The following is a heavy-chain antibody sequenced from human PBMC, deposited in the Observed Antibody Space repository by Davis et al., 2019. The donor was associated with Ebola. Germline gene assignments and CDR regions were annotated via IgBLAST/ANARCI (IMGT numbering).Heavy chain of an antibody. J-gene: IGHJ3*02. D-gene: IGHD1-20*01. CDR3: ASLRRTITGMDDAFDI. Sequence: GESLKISCQGSGNSFTSFWIGWVRQMPGKGLEWMGVIYTGDSDTRYSPSFRGQVTISADKSLRTAYLQWSGLKASDTAMYYCASLRRTITGMDDAFDIWGQGTMVTVSP. V-gene: IGHV5-51*01. CDR2: IYTGDSDT. CDR1: GNSFTSFW.